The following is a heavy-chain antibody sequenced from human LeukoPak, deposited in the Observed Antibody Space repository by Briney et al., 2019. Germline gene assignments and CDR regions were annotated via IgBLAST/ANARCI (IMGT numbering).Heavy chain of an antibody. Sequence: PGGSLRLSCAASGFTFSSYAMHWVRQAPGTGLEWVAVISYDGSNKYYADSVKGRFTISRDNSKNTLYLQMNSLRAEDTAVYYCARGGYGDTIDYWGQGTLVTVSS. CDR2: ISYDGSNK. V-gene: IGHV3-30*04. J-gene: IGHJ4*02. CDR1: GFTFSSYA. D-gene: IGHD4-17*01. CDR3: ARGGYGDTIDY.